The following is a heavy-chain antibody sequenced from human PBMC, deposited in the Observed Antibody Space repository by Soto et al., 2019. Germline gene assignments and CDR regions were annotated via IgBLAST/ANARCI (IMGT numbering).Heavy chain of an antibody. V-gene: IGHV1-8*01. J-gene: IGHJ5*02. CDR3: ARGAYNDYSHWFDP. Sequence: QVQLVQSGAEVRKPGASVRVSCKATGYSFTRHDINWLRQAAGQGLEWMGWMNPNSGNAVYAQKFQGRVTMTRNTSINTAYIEVTSLKSEDTAVYFCARGAYNDYSHWFDPCGQGTLVTVSS. CDR1: GYSFTRHD. CDR2: MNPNSGNA. D-gene: IGHD4-4*01.